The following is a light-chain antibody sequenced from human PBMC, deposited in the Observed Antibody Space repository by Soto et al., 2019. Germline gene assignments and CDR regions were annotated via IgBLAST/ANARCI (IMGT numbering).Light chain of an antibody. J-gene: IGLJ1*01. CDR3: AAWDDSLNGYV. CDR1: SSNIGNNA. Sequence: QSVLTQPPSVSEAPRQRVTISCSGSSSNIGNNAVNWYQQLPGKAPKLLIYYDDLLSSGVSDRFSGSKSGTSASLAISGLQSEDEADYYCAAWDDSLNGYVFGTGNKVTVL. CDR2: YDD. V-gene: IGLV1-36*01.